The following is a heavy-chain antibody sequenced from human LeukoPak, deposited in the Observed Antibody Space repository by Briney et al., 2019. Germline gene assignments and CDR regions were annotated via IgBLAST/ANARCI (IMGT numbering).Heavy chain of an antibody. J-gene: IGHJ4*02. V-gene: IGHV3-23*01. CDR3: AKRGIVIRAVIIIGFHKEAYYFDY. CDR2: ISERGGST. CDR1: GLTLSNYG. Sequence: GGSLRLSCVVSGLTLSNYGMSWVRQAPGKGLEWVSGISERGGSTNYADSVKGRFIISRDTSKNTVYLQMNSLRVEDTAVYFCAKRGIVIRAVIIIGFHKEAYYFDYWGQGILVTVSS. D-gene: IGHD3-10*01.